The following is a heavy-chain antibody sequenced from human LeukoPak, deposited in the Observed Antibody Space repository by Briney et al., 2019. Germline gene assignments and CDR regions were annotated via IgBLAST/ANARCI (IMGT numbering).Heavy chain of an antibody. J-gene: IGHJ5*02. Sequence: SETLSLTCTVSGYSISSGYYWGWIRPPPGKGLEWIGSIYHSGSTYYNPSLKSRVTISVDTSKNQFSLKLSSVTAADTAVYYCARDQKGRYNWFDPWGQGTLVTVSS. CDR3: ARDQKGRYNWFDP. D-gene: IGHD3-3*01. CDR1: GYSISSGYY. CDR2: IYHSGST. V-gene: IGHV4-38-2*02.